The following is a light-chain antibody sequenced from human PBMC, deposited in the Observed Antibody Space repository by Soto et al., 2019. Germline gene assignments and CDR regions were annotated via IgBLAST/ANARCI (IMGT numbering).Light chain of an antibody. CDR2: EVY. J-gene: IGLJ2*01. CDR1: SSDVGGYNY. V-gene: IGLV2-8*01. Sequence: QSAPTQPPSASGSPGQSVTFSCTGTSSDVGGYNYVSWYQQYPGKAPKLMIYEVYKRHSGVPDRFSGSKSGNTASLTVSGLXPEXEADYYCSAYAGSSTWVFGGGTKLTV. CDR3: SAYAGSSTWV.